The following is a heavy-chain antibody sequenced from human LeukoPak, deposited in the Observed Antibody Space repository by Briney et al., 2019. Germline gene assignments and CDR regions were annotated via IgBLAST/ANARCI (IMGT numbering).Heavy chain of an antibody. CDR2: MNPNSGNT. CDR1: GYSSTRYD. Sequence: ASVKVSCKPSGYSSTRYDINWVRQATGEGLEWMGWMNPNSGNTGYAQKFQGRVTMTRNTSTSTAYMELSSLRSEDTAVYYCARGLSSSWYLGAFDIWGQGTMVTVSS. V-gene: IGHV1-8*01. D-gene: IGHD6-13*01. CDR3: ARGLSSSWYLGAFDI. J-gene: IGHJ3*02.